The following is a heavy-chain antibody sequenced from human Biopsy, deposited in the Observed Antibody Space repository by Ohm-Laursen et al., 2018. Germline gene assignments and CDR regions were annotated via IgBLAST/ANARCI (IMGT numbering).Heavy chain of an antibody. Sequence: SLRLSCAASGFTFSNYWMNWVRQAPGKGLEWVAKIQRDGSEKYYVDSVTGRFTISRDNAKNSMYLQMNSLRAEDTALYYCARATSTAGTGYFDYWGQGILVTVSP. J-gene: IGHJ4*02. CDR3: ARATSTAGTGYFDY. D-gene: IGHD6-13*01. CDR1: GFTFSNYW. CDR2: IQRDGSEK. V-gene: IGHV3-7*01.